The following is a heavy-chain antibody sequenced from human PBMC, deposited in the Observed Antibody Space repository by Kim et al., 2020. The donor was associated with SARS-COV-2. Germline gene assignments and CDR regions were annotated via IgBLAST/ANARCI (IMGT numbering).Heavy chain of an antibody. D-gene: IGHD3-16*01. V-gene: IGHV3-48*01. Sequence: IIYYADSVKGRFTVSRDNAKSSLYLQMNSLRVEDTAIYYCARAPWGGAYYWGQGTLVTVSS. CDR3: ARAPWGGAYY. CDR2: II. J-gene: IGHJ4*02.